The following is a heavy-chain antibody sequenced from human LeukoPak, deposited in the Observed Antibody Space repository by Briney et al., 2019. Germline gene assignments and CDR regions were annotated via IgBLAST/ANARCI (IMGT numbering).Heavy chain of an antibody. V-gene: IGHV3-7*02. J-gene: IGHJ4*02. CDR3: ARGSTDYNHFWLSY. Sequence: GGSLRLSCAASGFIFGDYWMSWVRQTSGKGLEWVANIRQDGSEKYYVDSVKGRFTVSRDNAKKSLYLQMNSLRAEDTAVYYCARGSTDYNHFWLSYWGQGTLVTVSS. CDR1: GFIFGDYW. D-gene: IGHD4-11*01. CDR2: IRQDGSEK.